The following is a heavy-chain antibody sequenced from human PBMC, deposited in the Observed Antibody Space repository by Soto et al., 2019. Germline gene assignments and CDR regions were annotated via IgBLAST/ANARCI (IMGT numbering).Heavy chain of an antibody. D-gene: IGHD3-10*01. V-gene: IGHV3-33*01. CDR2: IWYDGSNK. Sequence: GGSLRLSCAASGFTFSSYGMHWVRQAPGKGLEWVAVIWYDGSNKYYADSVKGRFTISRDNSKNTLYLQMNSLRAEDTAVYYCARELDGSGSTRNYYYGMDVWGQGTTVTVSS. CDR3: ARELDGSGSTRNYYYGMDV. CDR1: GFTFSSYG. J-gene: IGHJ6*02.